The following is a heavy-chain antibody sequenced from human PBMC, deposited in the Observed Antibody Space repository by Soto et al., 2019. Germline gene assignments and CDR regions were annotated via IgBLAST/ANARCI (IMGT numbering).Heavy chain of an antibody. Sequence: ESLKMSCTASGYNFNNNWIGLVLQTPWKGLEWMGRIEPSDSYIDYSPSFKGHVTISSDKSIKTVYLQWSSLKASDTAMYYCARLRSLPCTINFSNDFDYWGQGALVTVSS. V-gene: IGHV5-10-1*01. CDR2: IEPSDSYI. J-gene: IGHJ4*02. CDR3: ARLRSLPCTINFSNDFDY. CDR1: GYNFNNNW. D-gene: IGHD1-1*01.